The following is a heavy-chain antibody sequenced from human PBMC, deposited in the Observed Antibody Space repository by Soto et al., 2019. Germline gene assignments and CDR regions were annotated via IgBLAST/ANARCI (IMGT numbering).Heavy chain of an antibody. CDR2: INSDGSST. V-gene: IGHV3-74*01. CDR3: ARGWSLNWYFAL. Sequence: EVQLVESGGGLVQPGGSLRLSCAASGFTFSRYWMHWVRQAPGKGLVWVSRINSDGSSTSYVDSVKGRFNISRDNAKNTLYLQMNSLRAEDTAVYYCARGWSLNWYFALCGRGTLVTVSS. CDR1: GFTFSRYW. J-gene: IGHJ2*01. D-gene: IGHD3-3*01.